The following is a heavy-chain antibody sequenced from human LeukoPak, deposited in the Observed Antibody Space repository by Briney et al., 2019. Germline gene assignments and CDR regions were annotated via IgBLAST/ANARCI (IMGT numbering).Heavy chain of an antibody. Sequence: SETLSLTCAVSGGSISSGGYSWSWIRQPSGKGLEWIGYIYHSGSTYYNPSLKSRVTISVDRSKNQFSLKLSSVTAADTAVYYCARYNWNDVDFDYWGQGTLVTVSS. J-gene: IGHJ4*02. CDR3: ARYNWNDVDFDY. V-gene: IGHV4-30-2*01. D-gene: IGHD1-20*01. CDR1: GGSISSGGYS. CDR2: IYHSGST.